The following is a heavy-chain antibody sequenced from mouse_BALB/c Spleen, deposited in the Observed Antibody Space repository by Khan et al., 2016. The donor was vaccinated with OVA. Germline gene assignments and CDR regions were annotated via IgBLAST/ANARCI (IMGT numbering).Heavy chain of an antibody. D-gene: IGHD2-14*01. J-gene: IGHJ3*01. V-gene: IGHV3-2*02. Sequence: EVQLQESGPGLVKPSQSLSLTCTVTGYSITSDYAWNWIRQFPRNKLEWMGYISYSGSTSYNPSLKSRISITRDTSKNKSFRQLNSVTTEDTATYFCARSGYRAWFAYWGQGTLVTVSA. CDR2: ISYSGST. CDR1: GYSITSDYA. CDR3: ARSGYRAWFAY.